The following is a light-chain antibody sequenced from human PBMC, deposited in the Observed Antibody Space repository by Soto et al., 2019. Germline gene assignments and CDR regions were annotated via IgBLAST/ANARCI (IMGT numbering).Light chain of an antibody. CDR2: DAS. CDR1: QSLTNW. V-gene: IGKV1-5*01. J-gene: IGKJ2*03. Sequence: DIQMTQSPYTLSASVGDRVTITCRASQSLTNWLAWYQQTPGKAPNLLIYDASRLQSGIPSRFSGSGSGTEFTLTISSLQPDDFATYYCQQYTTYPYSFGQGTKLEIK. CDR3: QQYTTYPYS.